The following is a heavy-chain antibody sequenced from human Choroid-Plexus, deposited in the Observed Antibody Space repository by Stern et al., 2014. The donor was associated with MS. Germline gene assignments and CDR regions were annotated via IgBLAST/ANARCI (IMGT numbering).Heavy chain of an antibody. Sequence: VQLEESAGGVVQPGRPLRLSCVASGFTFGSCAMHWVRQAPGKGLEWVAGVSYDGSNKYYADCVKGRFTISRDNSQNTLYMQMSSLRPEDTAVYYCAKDRQYLTYFFDHWGQGSLVTVSS. V-gene: IGHV3-30*18. D-gene: IGHD2/OR15-2a*01. J-gene: IGHJ5*02. CDR2: VSYDGSNK. CDR3: AKDRQYLTYFFDH. CDR1: GFTFGSCA.